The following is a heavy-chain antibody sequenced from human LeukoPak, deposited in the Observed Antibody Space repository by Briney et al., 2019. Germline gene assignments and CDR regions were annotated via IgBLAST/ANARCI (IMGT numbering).Heavy chain of an antibody. V-gene: IGHV3-23*01. CDR3: AKDQPPAYYDSSGYYS. J-gene: IGHJ4*02. CDR2: ISGSGGST. D-gene: IGHD3-22*01. Sequence: QPGGSLRLSCAASGFTFSSYAMSWVRQAPGKGLEWVSVISGSGGSTYYADSVKGRFTISRDNSKNTLYLRMNSLRAEDTAVYYCAKDQPPAYYDSSGYYSWGQGTLVTVSS. CDR1: GFTFSSYA.